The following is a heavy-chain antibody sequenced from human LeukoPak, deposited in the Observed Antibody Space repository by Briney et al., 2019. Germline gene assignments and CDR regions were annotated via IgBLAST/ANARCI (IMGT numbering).Heavy chain of an antibody. D-gene: IGHD6-19*01. CDR3: ARDQEAVAGTIDY. CDR2: INLSGGST. J-gene: IGHJ4*02. CDR1: GYTFISYY. V-gene: IGHV1-46*01. Sequence: ASVKVSCKTSGYTFISYYMHWVRQAPGQGLEWMGIINLSGGSTSYSQKFQGRVTMTRDTSTSTVYMELSSLRSEDTAVYYCARDQEAVAGTIDYWGQGTLVTVSS.